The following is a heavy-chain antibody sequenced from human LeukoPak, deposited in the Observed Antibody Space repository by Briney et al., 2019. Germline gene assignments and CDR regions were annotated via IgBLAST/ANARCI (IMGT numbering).Heavy chain of an antibody. Sequence: PGGSLRLSCAASGFTVSSNYMSWVRQAPGKGLEGVSVIYSGGSTYYADSVKGRFTISRDNSKNTLYLQMNSLRAEDTAVYYCARVNNGLWFGIDYWGQGTLVTVSS. CDR1: GFTVSSNY. CDR2: IYSGGST. J-gene: IGHJ4*02. V-gene: IGHV3-66*01. D-gene: IGHD3-10*01. CDR3: ARVNNGLWFGIDY.